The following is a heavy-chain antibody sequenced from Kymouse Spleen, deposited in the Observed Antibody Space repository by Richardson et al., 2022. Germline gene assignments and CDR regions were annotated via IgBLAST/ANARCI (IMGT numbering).Heavy chain of an antibody. V-gene: IGHV4-61*01. CDR3: ARATVTTGYYYYGMDV. D-gene: IGHD4-17*01. CDR2: IYYSGST. Sequence: QVQLQESGPGLVKPSETLSLTCTVSGGSVSSGSYYWSWIRQPPGKGLEWIGYIYYSGSTNYNPSLKSRVTISVDTSKNQFSLKLSSVTAADTAVYYCARATVTTGYYYYGMDVWGQGTTVTVSS. J-gene: IGHJ6*02. CDR1: GGSVSSGSYY.